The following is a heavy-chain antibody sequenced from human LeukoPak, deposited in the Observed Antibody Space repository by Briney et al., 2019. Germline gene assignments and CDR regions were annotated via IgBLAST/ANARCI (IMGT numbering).Heavy chain of an antibody. CDR3: ASSYSGWYEGDYYYYYGMDV. J-gene: IGHJ6*02. D-gene: IGHD6-19*01. V-gene: IGHV3-53*01. Sequence: PGGSLRLSCAASGFTVNTNYMSWVRQAPGKGLEWVSIMHSVGTTYYADSVKGRFTFSRDNSKNTLYLQMNNLRAEDTAVYYCASSYSGWYEGDYYYYYGMDVWGQGTTVTVSS. CDR1: GFTVNTNY. CDR2: MHSVGTT.